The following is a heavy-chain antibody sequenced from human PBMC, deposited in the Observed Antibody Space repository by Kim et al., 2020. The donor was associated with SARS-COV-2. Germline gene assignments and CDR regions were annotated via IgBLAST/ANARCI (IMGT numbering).Heavy chain of an antibody. D-gene: IGHD6-19*01. CDR1: GFTFSSYG. J-gene: IGHJ4*01. CDR3: ARDVDRRLAVAGHFDY. V-gene: IGHV3-33*01. CDR2: IWYDGSNK. Sequence: GGSLRLSCAASGFTFSSYGMHWVRQAPGKGLECVAVIWYDGSNKYYADSVKGRFTISRDNSKNTLYLQMNSLRAEDTAVYYFARDVDRRLAVAGHFDYWGQGTLGTVSS.